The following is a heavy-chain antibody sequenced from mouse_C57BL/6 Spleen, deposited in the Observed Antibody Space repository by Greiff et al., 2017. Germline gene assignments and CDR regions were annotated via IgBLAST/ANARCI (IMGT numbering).Heavy chain of an antibody. Sequence: VKLMESGAELARPGASVKLSCKASGYTFTSYGISWVKQRTGQGLEWIGEIYPRSGNTYYNEKFKGKATLTADKSSSTAYMELRSLTSEDSAVYFCARTGGDYYAMDYWGQGTSVTVSS. J-gene: IGHJ4*01. CDR2: IYPRSGNT. CDR1: GYTFTSYG. CDR3: ARTGGDYYAMDY. V-gene: IGHV1-81*01.